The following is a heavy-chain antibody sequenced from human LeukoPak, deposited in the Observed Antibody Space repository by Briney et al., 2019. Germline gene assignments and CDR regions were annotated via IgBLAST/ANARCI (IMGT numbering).Heavy chain of an antibody. CDR3: ASQVTMVRGLI. D-gene: IGHD3-10*01. V-gene: IGHV4-34*01. CDR1: GGSFSGYY. J-gene: IGHJ3*02. CDR2: INHSGST. Sequence: PSETLSLTCAVYGGSFSGYYWSWIRQPPGKGLEWIGEINHSGSTNYNPSLKSRVTISVDTSKNQFSLKLSSVTAADTAVYYCASQVTMVRGLIWGQGTMVTVSS.